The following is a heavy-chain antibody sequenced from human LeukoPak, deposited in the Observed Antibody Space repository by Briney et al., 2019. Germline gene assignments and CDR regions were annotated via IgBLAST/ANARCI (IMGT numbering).Heavy chain of an antibody. Sequence: GGSLRLSCAASGFTFSSYTMNWVRQAPGKGLEWVSSITSSSSYIYYADSAKGRFTISRDNAKNSLYLQMNSLRAEDTAVYYCAREPYYDSRRPRFDYWGQGTLVTVSS. CDR1: GFTFSSYT. V-gene: IGHV3-21*01. D-gene: IGHD3-22*01. CDR3: AREPYYDSRRPRFDY. J-gene: IGHJ4*02. CDR2: ITSSSSYI.